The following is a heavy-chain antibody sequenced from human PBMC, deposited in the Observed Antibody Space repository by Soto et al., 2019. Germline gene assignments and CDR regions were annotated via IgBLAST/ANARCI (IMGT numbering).Heavy chain of an antibody. Sequence: GGSLRLSCVASGLAFRNTWMMWVRQAPGKGLEWVGRIKSDTEGGAPEYAAPMKGRFNISRDDSKSTVFLEMNSLKVEDTGVYYCVTDELPDYWGQGTLVTVSS. J-gene: IGHJ4*02. CDR1: GLAFRNTW. CDR2: IKSDTEGGAP. D-gene: IGHD1-26*01. CDR3: VTDELPDY. V-gene: IGHV3-15*01.